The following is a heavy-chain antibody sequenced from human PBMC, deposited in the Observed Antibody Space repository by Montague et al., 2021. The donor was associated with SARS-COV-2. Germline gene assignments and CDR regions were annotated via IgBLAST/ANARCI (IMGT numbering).Heavy chain of an antibody. V-gene: IGHV4-39*01. Sequence: SETLSLTCTVAGVSIRSSSYYWGWIRQPPGRGLEWIGSIYYDGSTYYNPSFKSRVTISVDTSKTHFSLKLSSVTAADTAVYSCASRVHPAFGSGAIDYWGQGTLVTVSS. CDR1: GVSIRSSSYY. J-gene: IGHJ4*02. D-gene: IGHD6-19*01. CDR3: ASRVHPAFGSGAIDY. CDR2: IYYDGST.